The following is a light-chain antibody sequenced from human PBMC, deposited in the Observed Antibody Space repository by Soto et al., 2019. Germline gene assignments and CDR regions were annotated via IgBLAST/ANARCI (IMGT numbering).Light chain of an antibody. V-gene: IGLV2-14*01. CDR1: SSDIGTYDH. J-gene: IGLJ1*01. CDR3: ISYTVSRPYV. Sequence: QSALTQPASVSGSPGQSITISCSGTSSDIGTYDHVAWFQQFPGKTPKLVIYSVSDRPSGVSYRFSGSKSGNTASLTISGLQADDEADYYCISYTVSRPYVFGTGTKVTVL. CDR2: SVS.